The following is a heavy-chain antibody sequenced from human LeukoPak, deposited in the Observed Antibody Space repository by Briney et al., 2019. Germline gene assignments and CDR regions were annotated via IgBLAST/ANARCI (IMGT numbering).Heavy chain of an antibody. D-gene: IGHD1-26*01. J-gene: IGHJ4*02. Sequence: GGSLRLSCAASGFIFSSYWMSWVRQAPGKGLEWVANIKQDGSEKYYVDSVKGRFTISRDNAKNSLYLQMNSLRAEDTAVYYCAKSNSGSPQDCWGQGTLVTVSS. CDR1: GFIFSSYW. V-gene: IGHV3-7*01. CDR2: IKQDGSEK. CDR3: AKSNSGSPQDC.